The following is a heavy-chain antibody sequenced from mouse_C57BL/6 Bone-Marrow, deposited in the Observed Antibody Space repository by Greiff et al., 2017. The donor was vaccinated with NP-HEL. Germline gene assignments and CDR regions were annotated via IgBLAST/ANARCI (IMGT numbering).Heavy chain of an antibody. D-gene: IGHD1-1*01. CDR2: IYPRSGNT. J-gene: IGHJ2*01. CDR1: GYTFTSYG. V-gene: IGHV1-81*01. CDR3: ARKGITTVVATGFAY. Sequence: QVQLQQSGAELARPGASVKLSCKASGYTFTSYGISWVKQRTGQGLEWIGEIYPRSGNTYYNEKFKGKATLTADKSSSTAYMELRSLTSEDSAVYFCARKGITTVVATGFAYWGQGTPLTVSS.